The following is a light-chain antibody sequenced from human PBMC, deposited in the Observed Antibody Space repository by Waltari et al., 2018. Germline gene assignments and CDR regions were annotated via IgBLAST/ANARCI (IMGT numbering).Light chain of an antibody. J-gene: IGKJ1*01. CDR1: QSVSSN. Sequence: EIVMTQSPATLSASPGERATLSCWASQSVSSNLAWYQQKPGQAPRLLLYGATTRATRIPARFSGSGSGTDITLTISSLQSEDFAVYYCQQYNNWPPWTFGQGTKVEIK. CDR3: QQYNNWPPWT. V-gene: IGKV3-15*01. CDR2: GAT.